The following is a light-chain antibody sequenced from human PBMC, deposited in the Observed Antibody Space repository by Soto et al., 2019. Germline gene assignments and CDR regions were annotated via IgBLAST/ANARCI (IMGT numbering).Light chain of an antibody. CDR1: SSDVGGYNL. CDR2: EGS. Sequence: QSALTQPASVSGSPGQSITISCTGTSSDVGGYNLVSWYQQHPGKAPKLVIYEGSKRPSGVSNRFSFSKSGNTASLTISGLQAEDEADYYCCSYAGSYTWVFGGGTKLTVL. CDR3: CSYAGSYTWV. J-gene: IGLJ3*02. V-gene: IGLV2-23*01.